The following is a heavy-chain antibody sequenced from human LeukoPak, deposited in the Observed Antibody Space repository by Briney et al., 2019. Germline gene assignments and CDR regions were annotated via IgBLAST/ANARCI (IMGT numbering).Heavy chain of an antibody. D-gene: IGHD6-13*01. CDR3: ARHRWGAAAGTSWFDP. CDR1: GYSFTSYW. V-gene: IGHV5-51*01. J-gene: IGHJ5*02. CDR2: IYPGDSDT. Sequence: GEPLKISCKGSGYSFTSYWIAWVRQMPGKGLEWMGIIYPGDSDTRYSPSFQGQVTISADKSISTAYLQWSSLKASDTAMYYCARHRWGAAAGTSWFDPWGQGTLVTVSS.